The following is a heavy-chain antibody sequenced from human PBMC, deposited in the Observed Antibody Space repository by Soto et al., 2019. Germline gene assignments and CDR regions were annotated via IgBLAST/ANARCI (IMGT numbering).Heavy chain of an antibody. CDR2: ISGSGGIT. Sequence: EVQLLESGGGLVQPGGSLRLSCAASGFTFSSYAMSWVRQAPGKGLEWVSAISGSGGITYYADSVKGRFTISRDNSKNTLYLQMNSLRAENTAVYYCAKDIKVPPNQNWFDPWGQGTLVTVSS. J-gene: IGHJ5*02. CDR3: AKDIKVPPNQNWFDP. CDR1: GFTFSSYA. V-gene: IGHV3-23*01. D-gene: IGHD1-20*01.